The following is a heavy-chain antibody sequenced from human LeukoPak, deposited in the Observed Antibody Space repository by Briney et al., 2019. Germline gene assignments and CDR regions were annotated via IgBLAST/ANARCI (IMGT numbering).Heavy chain of an antibody. D-gene: IGHD3-22*01. CDR1: GFTFSSYA. CDR2: ISYDGSNK. V-gene: IGHV3-30-3*01. Sequence: PGGSLRLSCAASGFTFSSYAMHWVRQAPGKGLEWVAVISYDGSNKYYADSVKGRFTISRDNSKNTLYLQMNSLRAEDTAVYYCARGIYSYDISGYDDAFDTWAQGPWSPSLQ. J-gene: IGHJ3*02. CDR3: ARGIYSYDISGYDDAFDT.